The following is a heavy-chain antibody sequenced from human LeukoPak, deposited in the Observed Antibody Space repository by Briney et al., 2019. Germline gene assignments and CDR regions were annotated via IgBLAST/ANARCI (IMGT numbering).Heavy chain of an antibody. V-gene: IGHV3-74*03. J-gene: IGHJ6*03. CDR3: ASATVTTYDFYYYMDV. Sequence: GGSLRLSCAASGFTFSSYAMSWVRQAPGKGLVWVSRINTDGSGTMYADSVKGRFTISRDNAKNTLYLQMNSLRAEDTAVYYCASATVTTYDFYYYMDVWGKGTTVTVSS. D-gene: IGHD4-11*01. CDR2: INTDGSGT. CDR1: GFTFSSYA.